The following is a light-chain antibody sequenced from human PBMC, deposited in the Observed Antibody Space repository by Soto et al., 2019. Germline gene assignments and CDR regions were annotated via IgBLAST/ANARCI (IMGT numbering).Light chain of an antibody. J-gene: IGKJ1*01. V-gene: IGKV1-17*01. CDR2: AAS. Sequence: DIQTTQSPSSLSASVGDRVTITCRASQGIRNDLGWYQQKPGKAPKRLIYAASSLQSGVPSRFSGSGSGTDFTLTISSPQSEDFAVYYCQQYNNWPWAFGQGTKVDIK. CDR1: QGIRND. CDR3: QQYNNWPWA.